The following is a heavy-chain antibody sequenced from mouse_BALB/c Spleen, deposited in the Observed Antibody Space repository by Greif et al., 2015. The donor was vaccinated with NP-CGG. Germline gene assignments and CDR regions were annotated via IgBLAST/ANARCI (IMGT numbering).Heavy chain of an antibody. CDR3: ARFITTVVDYFDY. D-gene: IGHD1-1*01. V-gene: IGHV5-9-2*01. Sequence: EVQLVESGGGLVKPGGSLKLSCAASGFTFSSYGMSWVRQTLEKRLEWVATISGGGSYTYYPDSVKGRFTISRDNAKNNLYLQMSSLRSEDTALYYCARFITTVVDYFDYWGQGTTLTVSS. J-gene: IGHJ2*01. CDR1: GFTFSSYG. CDR2: ISGGGSYT.